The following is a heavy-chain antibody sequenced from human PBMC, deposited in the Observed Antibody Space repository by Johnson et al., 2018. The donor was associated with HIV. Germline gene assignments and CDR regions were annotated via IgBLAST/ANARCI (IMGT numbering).Heavy chain of an antibody. CDR1: GFTISSNY. D-gene: IGHD6-19*01. CDR2: MYSDGRT. V-gene: IGHV3-53*01. J-gene: IGHJ3*02. Sequence: VQLVESGGGLIQPGGSLRLSCAASGFTISSNYMSWVRQAPGKGLEWVSVMYSDGRTFYADSVKGRFTISRDNSKNTLYLQMNSLRAEDPAVDYCAREDGSGWSTRGDDAFDIWGQGTMVTVAA. CDR3: AREDGSGWSTRGDDAFDI.